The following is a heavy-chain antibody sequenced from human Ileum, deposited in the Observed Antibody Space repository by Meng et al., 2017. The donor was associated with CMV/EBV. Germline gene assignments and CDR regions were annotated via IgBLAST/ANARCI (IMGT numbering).Heavy chain of an antibody. CDR3: ARDFGSRTGTNTENWFDP. J-gene: IGHJ5*02. V-gene: IGHV4-31*03. CDR1: GGSISSGGYY. CDR2: IYYSGST. Sequence: SETLSLTCTVSGGSISSGGYYWSWIRQHPGQGLEWIGYIYYSGSTYYNPSLKSRVTISVDTSKNQFSLKLSSVTAADTAVYYCARDFGSRTGTNTENWFDPWGQGTLVTVSS. D-gene: IGHD1/OR15-1a*01.